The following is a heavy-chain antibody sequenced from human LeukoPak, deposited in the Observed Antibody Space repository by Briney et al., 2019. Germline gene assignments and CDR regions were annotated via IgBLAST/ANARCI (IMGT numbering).Heavy chain of an antibody. CDR1: GFTVSDYS. CDR2: ISDSGGTT. J-gene: IGHJ4*02. V-gene: IGHV3-23*01. D-gene: IGHD2-2*01. CDR3: AKSSDGSTSFDQ. Sequence: PGGSLRLSCAASGFTVSDYSMSWVRQAPGKGLEWVSGISDSGGTTYYVDSVKGRFTISRDNSKNTLYLQINSLRAEDMALYYCAKSSDGSTSFDQWGQGTLVTVSS.